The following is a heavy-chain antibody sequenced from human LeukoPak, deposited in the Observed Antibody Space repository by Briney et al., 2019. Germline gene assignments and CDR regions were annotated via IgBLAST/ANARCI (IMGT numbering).Heavy chain of an antibody. V-gene: IGHV1-69*04. J-gene: IGHJ4*02. Sequence: ASLKVSCKASGGTFSSYAISWVRQDPGQGLEWMGRIIPILGIANYAQKFQGRVTITADKSTSTAYMELSSLRSEDTAVYYCAGPLIAAAGTYFDYWGQGTLVTVSS. CDR3: AGPLIAAAGTYFDY. CDR1: GGTFSSYA. D-gene: IGHD6-13*01. CDR2: IIPILGIA.